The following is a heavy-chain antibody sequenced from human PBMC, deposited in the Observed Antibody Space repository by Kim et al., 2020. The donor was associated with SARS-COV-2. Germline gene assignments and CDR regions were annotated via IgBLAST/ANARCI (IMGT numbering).Heavy chain of an antibody. D-gene: IGHD2-15*01. V-gene: IGHV6-1*01. Sequence: SQTLSLTCAISGDSVSSNTATWNWIRQSPSRGLEWLGRTYYRSKWYDDYALSVKSRITINPDTSNNQFSLQLNSVTTEDTAVYYCARKQDTTTWTFDYWGQGTLVTVSS. J-gene: IGHJ4*02. CDR3: ARKQDTTTWTFDY. CDR1: GDSVSSNTAT. CDR2: TYYRSKWYD.